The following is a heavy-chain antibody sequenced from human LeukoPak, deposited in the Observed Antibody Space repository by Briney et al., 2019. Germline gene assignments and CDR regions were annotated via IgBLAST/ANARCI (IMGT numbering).Heavy chain of an antibody. J-gene: IGHJ4*02. D-gene: IGHD1-26*01. Sequence: PGGSLRLSCAASGFDFSRITMNWVRQAPGKELEWISYISSRTGTIYYADSVKGRFTVSRDDAKNSLYLQMNSLRAEDTAVYYCARAGVLGGGENFDYWGQGTLVTVSS. CDR2: ISSRTGTI. CDR3: ARAGVLGGGENFDY. V-gene: IGHV3-48*04. CDR1: GFDFSRIT.